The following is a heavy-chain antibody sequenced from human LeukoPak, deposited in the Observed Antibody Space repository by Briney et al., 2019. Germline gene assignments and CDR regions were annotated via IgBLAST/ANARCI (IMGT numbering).Heavy chain of an antibody. J-gene: IGHJ6*02. CDR2: ISAYNGNT. CDR1: GYTFTSYG. Sequence: ASVKVSCKASGYTFTSYGISWVQQAPGQGLEWMGWISAYNGNTNYAQKLQGRVTMTTDTSTSTAYMELRSLRSDDTAVYYCAVAVAGIRAYYYYGMDVWGQGTTVTVSS. D-gene: IGHD6-19*01. V-gene: IGHV1-18*01. CDR3: AVAVAGIRAYYYYGMDV.